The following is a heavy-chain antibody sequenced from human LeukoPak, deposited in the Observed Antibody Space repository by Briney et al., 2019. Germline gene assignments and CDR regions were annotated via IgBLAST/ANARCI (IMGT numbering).Heavy chain of an antibody. V-gene: IGHV1-18*01. CDR3: ARDRPTYGDYETPNNWFDP. Sequence: ASVKVSCKASGYTFTSYGISWVRQAPGQGLEWMGWISAYNGNTNYAQKLQGRVTMTTDTSTSTAYMELRSLRSDDTAVYYCARDRPTYGDYETPNNWFDPWGQGTLVTVSS. J-gene: IGHJ5*02. D-gene: IGHD4-17*01. CDR2: ISAYNGNT. CDR1: GYTFTSYG.